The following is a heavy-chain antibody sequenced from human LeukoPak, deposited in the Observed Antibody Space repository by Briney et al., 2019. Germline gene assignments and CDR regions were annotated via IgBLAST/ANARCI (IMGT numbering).Heavy chain of an antibody. CDR2: ISYDGSNK. J-gene: IGHJ6*02. CDR1: GFTFSSYG. D-gene: IGHD3-3*01. Sequence: GGSLRLSCAASGFTFSSYGMHWVRQAPGKGLEWVAVISYDGSNKYYADSVKGRFTISRDNSKNTLYLQMNSLRAEDTAVYYRAKDRVWDYDFWSGPGYYGMDVWGQGTTVTVSS. V-gene: IGHV3-30*18. CDR3: AKDRVWDYDFWSGPGYYGMDV.